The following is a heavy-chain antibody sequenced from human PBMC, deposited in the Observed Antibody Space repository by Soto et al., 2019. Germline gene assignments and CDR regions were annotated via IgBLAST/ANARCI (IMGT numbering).Heavy chain of an antibody. J-gene: IGHJ4*02. CDR1: GLTFSIAW. Sequence: GGSLRLSCAASGLTFSIAWMNWVRQAPGKGLEWVGRIKSKTDGGTTDYAAPVKGRFTISRDDSKNTLFLQMNSLKTEDTAVYYCTTGLKRHDYGGNWGQGTLVPVSS. V-gene: IGHV3-15*07. D-gene: IGHD4-17*01. CDR3: TTGLKRHDYGGN. CDR2: IKSKTDGGTT.